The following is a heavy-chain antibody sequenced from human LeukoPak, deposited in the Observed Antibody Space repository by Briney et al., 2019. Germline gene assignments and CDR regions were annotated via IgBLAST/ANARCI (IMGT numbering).Heavy chain of an antibody. CDR1: GGSISSSDYS. J-gene: IGHJ5*02. V-gene: IGHV4-39*01. Sequence: SVTQSLTCTVSGGSISSSDYSWDWIRQPPGKGLEWIAVILHSVNTYYNSSLKSRVTISVDTSKNQFSLRLSSVTAADTAVYYCAIYSSSEGWFDPWGQGTLVSVSA. D-gene: IGHD6-6*01. CDR2: ILHSVNT. CDR3: AIYSSSEGWFDP.